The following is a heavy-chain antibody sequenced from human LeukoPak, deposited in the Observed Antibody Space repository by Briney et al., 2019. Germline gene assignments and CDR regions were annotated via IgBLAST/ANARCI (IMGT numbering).Heavy chain of an antibody. CDR2: IYYSGST. J-gene: IGHJ5*02. CDR1: GGSISSSSYY. CDR3: ARGDSSGWYSWFDP. V-gene: IGHV4-39*07. D-gene: IGHD6-19*01. Sequence: SETLSLTCTVSGGSISSSSYYWGWIRQPPGKGLEWIGSIYYSGSTYYNPSLKSRVTISVDTSKNQFSLKLSSVTAADTAVYYCARGDSSGWYSWFDPWGQGTLVTVSS.